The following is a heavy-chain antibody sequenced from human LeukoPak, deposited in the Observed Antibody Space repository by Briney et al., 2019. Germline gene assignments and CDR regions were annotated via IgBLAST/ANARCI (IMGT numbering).Heavy chain of an antibody. CDR2: IWYDGSNK. CDR3: ARGGGSYLIDDY. CDR1: GFTFSSYG. V-gene: IGHV3-33*01. D-gene: IGHD1-26*01. J-gene: IGHJ4*02. Sequence: PGGSLRLSCAASGFTFSSYGMHWVRQAPGKGLEWVAVIWYDGSNKYYADSVKGRFTISRDNSKNTLYLQMNSLRAEDTAVYYCARGGGSYLIDDYWGQGTLVTVSS.